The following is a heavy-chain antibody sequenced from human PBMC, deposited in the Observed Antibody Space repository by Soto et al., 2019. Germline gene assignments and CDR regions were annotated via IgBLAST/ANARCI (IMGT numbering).Heavy chain of an antibody. Sequence: GGPLGLSCAASGFRFSNHGMHWVRQAPGKGLEWVAVIWSDGNNRYYADSGKGRFTMSRDNSKNTVYLQMNSLRAEDTAVYYCVRGDNWNDEASDYWGQGT. J-gene: IGHJ4*02. V-gene: IGHV3-33*01. D-gene: IGHD1-1*01. CDR2: IWSDGNNR. CDR1: GFRFSNHG. CDR3: VRGDNWNDEASDY.